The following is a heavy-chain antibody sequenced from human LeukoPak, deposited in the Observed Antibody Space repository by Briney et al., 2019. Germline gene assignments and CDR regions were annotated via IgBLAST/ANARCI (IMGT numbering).Heavy chain of an antibody. V-gene: IGHV4-39*01. J-gene: IGHJ4*02. CDR3: ASLGYCSSTSCHGSYYFDY. Sequence: SETLSLTCTVSGGSISSSSYYWGWIRQPPGKGLEWIGSIYYSGSTYYNPSLKSRVTISADTSKNQFSLKLSSVTAADTAVYYCASLGYCSSTSCHGSYYFDYWGQGTLVTVSS. D-gene: IGHD2-2*01. CDR2: IYYSGST. CDR1: GGSISSSSYY.